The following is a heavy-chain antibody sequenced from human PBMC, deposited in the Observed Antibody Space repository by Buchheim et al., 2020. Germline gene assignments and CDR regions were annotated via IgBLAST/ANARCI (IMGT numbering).Heavy chain of an antibody. Sequence: QVQLVESGGGVVQPGRSLRLSRVASGFTFSNYAMHWVRQAPGKGLEWVAVISYDGSDKYYADSVKGRFTISRDNSKNTLYLQMNSLRAEDTAVYYCARELAVAAGYYYYYGMDVWGQGTT. CDR1: GFTFSNYA. D-gene: IGHD6-19*01. CDR3: ARELAVAAGYYYYYGMDV. V-gene: IGHV3-30*04. J-gene: IGHJ6*02. CDR2: ISYDGSDK.